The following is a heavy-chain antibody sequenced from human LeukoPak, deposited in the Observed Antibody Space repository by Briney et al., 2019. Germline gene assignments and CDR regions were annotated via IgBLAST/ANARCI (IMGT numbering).Heavy chain of an antibody. CDR2: ISYDGHNK. CDR1: GFAFSGYS. V-gene: IGHV3-30-3*01. Sequence: PGGSLRLSCAASGFAFSGYSMHWVRQAPGKGLEWVAVISYDGHNKDYADSVKGRFTISRDNAKNSLYLQMNSLRAEDTAVYYCAKAGSCSSISCPGDTRYFDHWGQGTLVTVSS. D-gene: IGHD2-2*01. CDR3: AKAGSCSSISCPGDTRYFDH. J-gene: IGHJ4*02.